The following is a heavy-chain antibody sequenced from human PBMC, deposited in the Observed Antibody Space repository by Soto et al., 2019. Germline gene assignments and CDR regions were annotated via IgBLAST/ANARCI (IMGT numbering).Heavy chain of an antibody. J-gene: IGHJ5*02. Sequence: QMQLVQSGAEWRMPGSSVKVSCKASGGTFSTYSINWGRRAPGQGLEWMGGVIPLFGTTNYAQKFKVRVTITADETTSTDYMELSSLRAEDAAVYYCARGDNHGSSWYFWFDPWGQGTLVTVSS. D-gene: IGHD6-13*01. V-gene: IGHV1-69*01. CDR1: GGTFSTYS. CDR3: ARGDNHGSSWYFWFDP. CDR2: VIPLFGTT.